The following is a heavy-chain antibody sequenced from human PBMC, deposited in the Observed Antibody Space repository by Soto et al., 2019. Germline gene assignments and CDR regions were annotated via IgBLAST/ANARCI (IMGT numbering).Heavy chain of an antibody. D-gene: IGHD3-10*01. J-gene: IGHJ6*02. V-gene: IGHV1-69*01. CDR2: IIPLFGTT. CDR3: EAELGFGNLSVV. Sequence: QVQVVQSGVEVRRPGSSVKVSCKASGDTFKNCVISWVRQAPGQCLEWRGGIIPLFGTTDFAQRFQGRLRITTDESTTTAYMELSRLRSEDTATYYCEAELGFGNLSVVWGQGTTVIASS. CDR1: GDTFKNCV.